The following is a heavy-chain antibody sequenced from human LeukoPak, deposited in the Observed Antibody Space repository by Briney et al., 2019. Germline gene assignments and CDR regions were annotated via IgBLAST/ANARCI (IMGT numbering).Heavy chain of an antibody. D-gene: IGHD3-22*01. J-gene: IGHJ6*02. V-gene: IGHV3-15*01. CDR1: GFTFSNAW. Sequence: KSGGSLRLSCAASGFTFSNAWMNWVRQAPGKGLEWVGRIKSTTDGGTTDSAAPVKGRFTISRDDSKNTLYLQMDSLKTEDTAVYYCSTGGRRESDSSGFYLFYYGMDVWGQGTTVTVS. CDR2: IKSTTDGGTT. CDR3: STGGRRESDSSGFYLFYYGMDV.